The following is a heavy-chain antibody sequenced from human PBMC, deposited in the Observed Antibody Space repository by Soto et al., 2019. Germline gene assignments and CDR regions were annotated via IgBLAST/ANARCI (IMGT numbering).Heavy chain of an antibody. CDR1: GYTFRSYG. CDR3: ARDWSRYYDNSGLIWFY. CDR2: ISAYNGDT. V-gene: IGHV1-18*04. J-gene: IGHJ4*02. Sequence: QIQLIQSGAEVKKAGASVTVSCKASGYTFRSYGISWVRQAPGQGLEWVGWISAYNGDTHYAPKFQDRITLTTETSTDTAYMELRSLRLDDTAVYYCARDWSRYYDNSGLIWFYWGQGSLVTVSS. D-gene: IGHD3-22*01.